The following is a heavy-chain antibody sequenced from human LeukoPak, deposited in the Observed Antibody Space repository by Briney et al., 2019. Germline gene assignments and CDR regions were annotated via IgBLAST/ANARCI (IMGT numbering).Heavy chain of an antibody. CDR3: ANHLACGSTSCPPFDY. D-gene: IGHD2-2*01. CDR1: GFTFSSYS. J-gene: IGHJ4*02. V-gene: IGHV3-21*01. Sequence: GGSLRLSCAASGFTFSSYSMNWVRQAPGKGLEWVSSISNSGNIYYADSVKGRFTISRDNAKNSLYLQMNSLRAEDTAVYYCANHLACGSTSCPPFDYWGQGTLVTVSS. CDR2: ISNSGNI.